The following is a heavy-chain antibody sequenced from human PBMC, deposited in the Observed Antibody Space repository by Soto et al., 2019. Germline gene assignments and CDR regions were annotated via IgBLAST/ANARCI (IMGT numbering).Heavy chain of an antibody. D-gene: IGHD2-21*01. CDR1: GYTFGNYA. V-gene: IGHV1-18*01. Sequence: ASVNVSCKGSGYTFGNYAISWVRQAPGQGLEWMGWISAYNGATRYSQKLQGRVTMTTDTSTSTAYMELRSLRSDDTAVYYCVRLKEDGYNQAYWGQGTLVTVSS. CDR3: VRLKEDGYNQAY. J-gene: IGHJ4*02. CDR2: ISAYNGAT.